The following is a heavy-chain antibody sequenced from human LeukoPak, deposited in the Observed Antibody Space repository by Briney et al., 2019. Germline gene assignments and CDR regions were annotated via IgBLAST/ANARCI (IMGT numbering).Heavy chain of an antibody. Sequence: GASVKVSCKASGYTFTNFGVAWARQAPGQGLEWMAWISAYNGNPNYAQKFQGRVTMTTDTSTSTAYMELRNVTSDETAVYFCARGGGTRVYYFDYWGQGTLVTVSS. D-gene: IGHD1-1*01. CDR2: ISAYNGNP. CDR1: GYTFTNFG. V-gene: IGHV1-18*01. CDR3: ARGGGTRVYYFDY. J-gene: IGHJ4*02.